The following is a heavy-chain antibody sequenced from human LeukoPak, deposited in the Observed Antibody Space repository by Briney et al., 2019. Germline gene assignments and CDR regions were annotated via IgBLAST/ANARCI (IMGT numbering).Heavy chain of an antibody. CDR1: GGSFSGYY. V-gene: IGHV4-34*01. D-gene: IGHD6-19*01. J-gene: IGHJ4*02. CDR3: ARDSALAQAVMFDS. Sequence: SETLSLTCAVYGGSFSGYYWSWIRQPPGKGLEWIGEINHSGSTNYNPSLKSRVTISVDTSKNQFSLKLSSVTAADTAVYYCARDSALAQAVMFDSWGQGTLVTVSS. CDR2: INHSGST.